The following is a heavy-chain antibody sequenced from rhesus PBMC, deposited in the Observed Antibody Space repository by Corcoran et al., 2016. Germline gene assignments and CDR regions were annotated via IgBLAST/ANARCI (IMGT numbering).Heavy chain of an antibody. Sequence: QVQLQELGPGMVKPSETLSLTCAVSGGSISRNWWTGIRQPHGQGLEWVGRISGRSGHNDYNPSLKSRVTISTDTAKNQFSLRLTSVTDADTAVYYCARDQGSNWSDGEEYGLNSRGQGVVVTVSS. CDR1: GGSISRNW. CDR2: ISGRSGHN. J-gene: IGHJ6*01. CDR3: ARDQGSNWSDGEEYGLNS. D-gene: IGHD6-13*01. V-gene: IGHV4-160*01.